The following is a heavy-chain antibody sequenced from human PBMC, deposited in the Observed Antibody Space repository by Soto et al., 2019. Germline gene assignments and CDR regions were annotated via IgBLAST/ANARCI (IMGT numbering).Heavy chain of an antibody. CDR3: ARIPWDFWSGYSGALYGMDV. Sequence: GPTRVNPTQTLAMTCTFSGFTLSTSVMFESVIRQPPVKALEWLALIDWDDDKYYSTSLKTRLTISKDTSKNQVVLTMTNMDPVDTATYYCARIPWDFWSGYSGALYGMDVWGQGTTVTVSS. D-gene: IGHD3-3*01. J-gene: IGHJ6*02. CDR2: IDWDDDK. CDR1: GFTLSTSVMF. V-gene: IGHV2-70*01.